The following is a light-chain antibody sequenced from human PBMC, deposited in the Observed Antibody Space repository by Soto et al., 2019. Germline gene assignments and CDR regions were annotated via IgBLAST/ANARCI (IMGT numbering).Light chain of an antibody. CDR3: QQYNRSPWT. V-gene: IGKV1-5*01. J-gene: IGKJ1*01. Sequence: IQVTQSPSTLSPSVGDRVTITCRASQSISRSLAWYQQKPGRAPNLLLFGASTLETGAPARFSGSGSGTQFTLTISRLQPEDFATYYCQQYNRSPWTFGQGTKVDIK. CDR1: QSISRS. CDR2: GAS.